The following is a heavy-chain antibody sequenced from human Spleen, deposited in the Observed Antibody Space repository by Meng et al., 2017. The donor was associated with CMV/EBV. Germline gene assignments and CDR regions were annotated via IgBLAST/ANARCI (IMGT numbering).Heavy chain of an antibody. V-gene: IGHV3-30*02. CDR3: ARDFWGTMVRGARRSDAFDI. CDR2: IQYDGSNK. J-gene: IGHJ3*02. D-gene: IGHD3-10*01. Sequence: GESLKISCAASGFSFNNYGIHWVRQAPGKGLEWVAFIQYDGSNKYYAESVKGRFIISRDSSENTVYLQMNSLRVEDTAVYYCARDFWGTMVRGARRSDAFDIWGQGTMVTVSS. CDR1: GFSFNNYG.